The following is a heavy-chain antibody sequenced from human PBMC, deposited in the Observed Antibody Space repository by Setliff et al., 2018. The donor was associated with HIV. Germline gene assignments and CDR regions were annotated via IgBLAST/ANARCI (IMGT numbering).Heavy chain of an antibody. CDR2: ISAYNGNT. V-gene: IGHV1-18*01. CDR1: GYTFTSYG. J-gene: IGHJ6*03. Sequence: GASVKVSCKASGYTFTSYGISWVRQAPGQGLEWMGWISAYNGNTFYAQKFQGRVAMTSDTSTTTAYMELRSLRSDDTAMYYCAKGDPVVIPAAISKYYYYMDVWGKGTSVTVSS. D-gene: IGHD2-2*01. CDR3: AKGDPVVIPAAISKYYYYMDV.